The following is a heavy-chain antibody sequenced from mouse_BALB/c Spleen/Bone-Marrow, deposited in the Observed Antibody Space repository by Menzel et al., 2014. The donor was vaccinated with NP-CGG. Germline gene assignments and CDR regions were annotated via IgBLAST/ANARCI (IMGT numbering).Heavy chain of an antibody. CDR1: GFTFRTIG. J-gene: IGHJ4*01. Sequence: EVQLAESGGGLVQPGGSRKLSCAASGFTFRTIGMHWVRQAPEKGMEWVAYISSGRRTHYYADTVTSRFTISRDNPKKTLFLQMSSLRSEDTAMYHCARSCISYDYGTSSYTMDHSGQGTSVPDSS. V-gene: IGHV5-17*02. CDR2: ISSGRRTH. CDR3: ARSCISYDYGTSSYTMDH. D-gene: IGHD1-1*01.